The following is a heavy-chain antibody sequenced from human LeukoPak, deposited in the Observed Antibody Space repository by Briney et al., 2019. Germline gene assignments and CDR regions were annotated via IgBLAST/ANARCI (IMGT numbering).Heavy chain of an antibody. CDR2: INHSGST. J-gene: IGHJ4*02. Sequence: SETLSLTCAVYGGSFSGYYWSWIRQPPGKGLEWIGEINHSGSTNYNPSLKSRVTISVDTSKNQFSLKLSSVTAVDTAVYYCASGPYDYVWGSYRSFDYWGQGTLVTVSS. V-gene: IGHV4-34*01. D-gene: IGHD3-16*02. CDR3: ASGPYDYVWGSYRSFDY. CDR1: GGSFSGYY.